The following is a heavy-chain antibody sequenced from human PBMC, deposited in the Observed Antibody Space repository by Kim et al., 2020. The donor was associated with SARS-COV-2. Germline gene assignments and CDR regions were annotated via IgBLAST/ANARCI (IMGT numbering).Heavy chain of an antibody. CDR3: ARRAHTSLYTIAY. J-gene: IGHJ4*02. Sequence: YSPSVQGQVTISADKSISTAYLQWSSLKASDTAMYYCARRAHTSLYTIAYWGQGTLVTVSA. D-gene: IGHD1-26*01. V-gene: IGHV5-51*01.